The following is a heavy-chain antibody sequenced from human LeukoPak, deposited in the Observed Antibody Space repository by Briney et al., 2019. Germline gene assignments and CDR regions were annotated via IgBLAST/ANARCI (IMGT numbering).Heavy chain of an antibody. V-gene: IGHV3-7*01. CDR2: IKQDGSEK. CDR3: ARSFHDRGSYLSVLLDY. D-gene: IGHD1-26*01. Sequence: PGGSLRLSCAASGFTFSSYWMSWVRQAPGKGLEWVANIKQDGSEKYYVDSVKGRLTISRDNAKNSLYLQMNSLRAEDTAVCYCARSFHDRGSYLSVLLDYWGQGTLVTVSS. CDR1: GFTFSSYW. J-gene: IGHJ4*02.